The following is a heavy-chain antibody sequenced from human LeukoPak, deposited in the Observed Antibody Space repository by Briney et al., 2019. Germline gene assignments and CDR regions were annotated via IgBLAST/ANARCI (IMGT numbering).Heavy chain of an antibody. J-gene: IGHJ4*02. CDR3: ARGTYTSSNYFDY. CDR1: GFTFSSYS. CDR2: ISNTGSTI. Sequence: GGSLRLSCAASGFTFSSYSMNWVRQAPGKGLEWVSYISNTGSTIYYADSVRGRFTISRDNAKNSLYLQMNSLRAEDTAVYYCARGTYTSSNYFDYWGQGTLVTVSS. D-gene: IGHD6-6*01. V-gene: IGHV3-48*01.